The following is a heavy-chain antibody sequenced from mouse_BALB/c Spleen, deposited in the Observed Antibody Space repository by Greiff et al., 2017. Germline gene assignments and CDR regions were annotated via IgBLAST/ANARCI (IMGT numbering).Heavy chain of an antibody. CDR3: ARSYYGSSGAMDY. Sequence: EVQLQQSGPELVKPGASVKVSCKASGYSFTDYNMHWVKQRPEQGLEWIGRIDPANGNTKYDPKFQGKATITADTSSNTAYLQLSSLTSEDTAVYYCARSYYGSSGAMDYWGQGTSVTVSS. V-gene: IGHV14-3*02. D-gene: IGHD1-1*01. CDR2: IDPANGNT. CDR1: GYSFTDYN. J-gene: IGHJ4*01.